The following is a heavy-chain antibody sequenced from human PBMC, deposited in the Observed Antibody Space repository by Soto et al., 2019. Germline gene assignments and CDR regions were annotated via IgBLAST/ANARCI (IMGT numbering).Heavy chain of an antibody. CDR1: GFSLSNARMG. CDR2: IFSNDEK. Sequence: GSGPTLVNPTETLTLTCTVSGFSLSNARMGVSWIRQPPGKALEWLAHIFSNDEKSYSTSLKSRLTTSKDTSKSQVVLTMTNMDPVDTATYYCARIPYYYDSSGYSLAFDIWGQGTMVTVSS. J-gene: IGHJ3*02. V-gene: IGHV2-26*01. D-gene: IGHD3-22*01. CDR3: ARIPYYYDSSGYSLAFDI.